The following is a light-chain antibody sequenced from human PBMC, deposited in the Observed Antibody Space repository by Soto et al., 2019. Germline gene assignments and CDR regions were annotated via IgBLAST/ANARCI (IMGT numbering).Light chain of an antibody. J-gene: IGKJ1*01. Sequence: EIVLTESPGTLSWSPGERATLSCRASQSLRPTYVPWSQQKPGQAPRLLIYGASSSATGIPDRFSGSASGTDFTFTINRLEPEDFALYYCQQYGSSPPTFGQGTKL. CDR1: QSLRPTY. CDR2: GAS. V-gene: IGKV3-20*01. CDR3: QQYGSSPPT.